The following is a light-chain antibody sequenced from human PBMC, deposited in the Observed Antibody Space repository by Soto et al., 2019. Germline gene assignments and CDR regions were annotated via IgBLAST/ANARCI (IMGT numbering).Light chain of an antibody. V-gene: IGLV2-11*01. J-gene: IGLJ1*01. CDR3: CSTADTYTFV. Sequence: QSALTQPRSVSGSPGQSVTISCTGVSSDVGGSNHVSWYQHHPGKAPKLIIYDVNKRPSGVPDRFTGSKSGNTAYLTISGLQAEDEDDYHCCSTADTYTFVFVTGTKVTVL. CDR1: SSDVGGSNH. CDR2: DVN.